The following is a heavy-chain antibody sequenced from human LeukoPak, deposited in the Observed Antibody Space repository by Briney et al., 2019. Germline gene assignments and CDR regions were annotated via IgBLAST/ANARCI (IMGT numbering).Heavy chain of an antibody. Sequence: GESLQISCKSSGYSFTNYWIGWVRPMPGKGLEWMGIIYPGDSDTRYSPSFQGQVTISADKSISTAYLQWSSLKASDTAMYYCARFDLDIVASAFDYWGQGTLVTVSS. CDR3: ARFDLDIVASAFDY. V-gene: IGHV5-51*01. D-gene: IGHD5-12*01. CDR2: IYPGDSDT. J-gene: IGHJ4*02. CDR1: GYSFTNYW.